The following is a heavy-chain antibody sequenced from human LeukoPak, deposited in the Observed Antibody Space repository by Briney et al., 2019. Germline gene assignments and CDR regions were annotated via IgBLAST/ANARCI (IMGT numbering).Heavy chain of an antibody. J-gene: IGHJ6*02. CDR2: INSGGSGT. Sequence: GGSLRLSSAASGFNFASNWMHWVRQTPGKGLMWVSRINSGGSGTSYADSVEGRFTISRDNAKNMLYLEMNSLRVEDTAVYFCTRDHGLDVWGQGTTVTVSS. V-gene: IGHV3-74*01. CDR1: GFNFASNW. CDR3: TRDHGLDV.